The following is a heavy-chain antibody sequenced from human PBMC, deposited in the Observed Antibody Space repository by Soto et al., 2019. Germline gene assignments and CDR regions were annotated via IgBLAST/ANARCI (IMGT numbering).Heavy chain of an antibody. CDR2: ISAYNGNT. CDR3: ARVVRYYDFWSGYSENNWFDP. CDR1: GYTFTSYG. V-gene: IGHV1-18*01. D-gene: IGHD3-3*01. J-gene: IGHJ5*02. Sequence: GASVKVSCKASGYTFTSYGISWVRQAPGQGLEWMGWISAYNGNTNYAQKPQGRVTMTTDTSTSTAYMELRSLRSDDTAVYYCARVVRYYDFWSGYSENNWFDPWGQGTLVTVSS.